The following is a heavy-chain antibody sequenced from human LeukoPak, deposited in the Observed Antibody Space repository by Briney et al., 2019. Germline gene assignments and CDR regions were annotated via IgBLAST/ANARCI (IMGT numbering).Heavy chain of an antibody. J-gene: IGHJ4*02. V-gene: IGHV3-74*01. Sequence: PGGSLRLSCAASGFTFHIYAMNWVRRAPGKGLVWVSRISTDGSVTSYADSVKGRFTISRDNAKNTMYLQMNSLRAEDTAVYYCARIGGSGSYSGHYFDHWGQGTLVTVSS. CDR1: GFTFHIYA. CDR3: ARIGGSGSYSGHYFDH. CDR2: ISTDGSVT. D-gene: IGHD3-10*01.